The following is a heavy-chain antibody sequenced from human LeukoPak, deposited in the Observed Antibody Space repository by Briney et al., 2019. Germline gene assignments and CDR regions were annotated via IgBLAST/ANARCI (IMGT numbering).Heavy chain of an antibody. J-gene: IGHJ4*02. V-gene: IGHV3-23*01. CDR3: AKTPFSYSSVLETYFDY. Sequence: PGGSLRLSCAASGFTFSSYAMTWVRQAPGKGLEWVSASTGSGGTTYYADSVMGRFTISRDNSKNTLYLQMNSLRAEDTAVYYCAKTPFSYSSVLETYFDYWGQGTLVTVSS. D-gene: IGHD6-19*01. CDR2: STGSGGTT. CDR1: GFTFSSYA.